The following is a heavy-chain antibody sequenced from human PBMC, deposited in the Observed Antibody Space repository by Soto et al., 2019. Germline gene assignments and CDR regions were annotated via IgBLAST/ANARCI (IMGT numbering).Heavy chain of an antibody. Sequence: EVQVVETGGGLVKPGGSLRLSCVFSGFTFSTYTMNWVRQAPGKGLAWVSSINGRSNYVYYADSVKGRFTISRDNAKTSLYLQMNRLRAEDTAIYYCAREDGVVLSSSAFEHWGLGTLVTVSS. D-gene: IGHD4-17*01. J-gene: IGHJ4*02. CDR2: INGRSNYV. CDR1: GFTFSTYT. V-gene: IGHV3-21*01. CDR3: AREDGVVLSSSAFEH.